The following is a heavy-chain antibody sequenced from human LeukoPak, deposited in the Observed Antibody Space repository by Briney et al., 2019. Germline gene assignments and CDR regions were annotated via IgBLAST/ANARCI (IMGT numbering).Heavy chain of an antibody. CDR3: ARDSGRFLEWLWDFDY. D-gene: IGHD3-3*01. CDR1: GCTFTGYY. CDR2: INPNSGGT. V-gene: IGHV1-2*02. Sequence: GASVKVSCKASGCTFTGYYMHWVRQAPGQGLEWMGWINPNSGGTNYAQKFQGRVTMTRDTSISTAYMELSRLRSDDTAVYYCARDSGRFLEWLWDFDYWGQGTLVTVSS. J-gene: IGHJ4*02.